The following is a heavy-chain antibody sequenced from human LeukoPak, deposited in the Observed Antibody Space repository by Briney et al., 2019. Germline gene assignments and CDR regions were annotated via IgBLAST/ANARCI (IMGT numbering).Heavy chain of an antibody. J-gene: IGHJ5*02. CDR1: RFTFRDYY. CDR2: ISSSSSYI. CDR3: ARELRDIVVVPVVINNWFDP. D-gene: IGHD2-2*02. V-gene: IGHV3-11*06. Sequence: PGGSLRLFCAASRFTFRDYYMRWISQAPGKGLEGVSYISSSSSYIYYADSVKGRFTISRDNAKNSLYLQMNSLRAEDTAVYYCARELRDIVVVPVVINNWFDPWGQGTLVTVSS.